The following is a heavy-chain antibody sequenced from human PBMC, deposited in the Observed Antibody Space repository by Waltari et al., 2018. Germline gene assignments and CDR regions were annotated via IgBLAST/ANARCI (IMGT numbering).Heavy chain of an antibody. CDR1: GYTFTSYG. V-gene: IGHV1-18*01. Sequence: QVQLVQSGAEVKKPGASVKVSCKASGYTFTSYGISWVRQAPGQGLEWMGWISAYNGNTTYAQKLQGRVTMTTDTSTSTAYMELRSLRSDDTAVYYCARSKYYDILTGYFPDQYYFDYWGQGTLVTVSS. J-gene: IGHJ4*02. D-gene: IGHD3-9*01. CDR3: ARSKYYDILTGYFPDQYYFDY. CDR2: ISAYNGNT.